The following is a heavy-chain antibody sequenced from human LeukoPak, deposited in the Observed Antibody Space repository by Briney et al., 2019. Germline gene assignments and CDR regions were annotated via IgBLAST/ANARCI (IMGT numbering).Heavy chain of an antibody. D-gene: IGHD5-12*01. CDR1: GFTFSCYA. CDR3: AKTLIVARMGYYYYGMDV. CDR2: ISGSGGST. Sequence: GGSLRLSCAASGFTFSCYAMSWVRQAPGKGLEWVSAISGSGGSTYYADSVKGRFTISRDNSKNTLYLQMNSLRAEDTAVYYCAKTLIVARMGYYYYGMDVWGQGTTVTVSS. J-gene: IGHJ6*02. V-gene: IGHV3-23*01.